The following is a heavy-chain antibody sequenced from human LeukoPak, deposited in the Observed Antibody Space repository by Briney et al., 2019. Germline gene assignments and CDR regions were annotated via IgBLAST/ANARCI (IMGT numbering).Heavy chain of an antibody. Sequence: SETLSLTCTVSGGSISGYYWSWIRQPPGKGLEWIGEINHSGSTNYNPSLKSRVTISVDTSKNQFSLKLSSVTAADTAVYYCASNLPFDYWGQGTLVTVSS. D-gene: IGHD1-1*01. CDR1: GGSISGYY. J-gene: IGHJ4*02. CDR2: INHSGST. V-gene: IGHV4-34*01. CDR3: ASNLPFDY.